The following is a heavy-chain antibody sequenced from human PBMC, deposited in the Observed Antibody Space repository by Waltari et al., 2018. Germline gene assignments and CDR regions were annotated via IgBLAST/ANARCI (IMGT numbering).Heavy chain of an antibody. Sequence: QVQLVESGGGVVQPGRSLRLSCAASGFTFSSYGMHWVRQAPGKGLEWVAVISDDGSNKYYADSVKGRFTISRDNSKNTLYLQMNSLRAEDTAVYYCAKEPRWDHYFDYWGQGTLVTVSS. D-gene: IGHD1-26*01. CDR3: AKEPRWDHYFDY. CDR2: ISDDGSNK. V-gene: IGHV3-30*18. CDR1: GFTFSSYG. J-gene: IGHJ4*02.